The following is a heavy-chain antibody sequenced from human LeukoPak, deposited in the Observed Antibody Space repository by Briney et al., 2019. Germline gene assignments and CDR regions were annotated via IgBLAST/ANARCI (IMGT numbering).Heavy chain of an antibody. CDR1: GGSLSSTNYY. V-gene: IGHV4-39*07. D-gene: IGHD5-18*01. Sequence: PSETLSLTCSVSGGSLSSTNYYWGWLRQPPGKGLAWIGSIDHRGRSYYDASLKSRVTISLDTSKNQFSLRLSSVTAADTAVYYCARDATWILDYWGQGTLVTVSS. J-gene: IGHJ4*02. CDR2: IDHRGRS. CDR3: ARDATWILDY.